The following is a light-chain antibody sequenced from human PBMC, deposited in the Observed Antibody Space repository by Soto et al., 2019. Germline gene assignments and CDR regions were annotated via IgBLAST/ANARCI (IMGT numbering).Light chain of an antibody. CDR2: DNN. CDR1: SSNIGHNY. V-gene: IGLV1-51*01. CDR3: GTWDSSLSVVV. Sequence: QSVLTQPPSVSAAPGQKVTISCSGSSSNIGHNYASWYQHLPGTAPKLLIYDNNKPPSGIPHRFSGSKSGTSATLGITGLQTGDWADYYCGTWDSSLSVVVFGGGTKLTVL. J-gene: IGLJ2*01.